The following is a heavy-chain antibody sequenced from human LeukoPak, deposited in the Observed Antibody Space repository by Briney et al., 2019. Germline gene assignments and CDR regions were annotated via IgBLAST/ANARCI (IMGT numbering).Heavy chain of an antibody. CDR3: AKGPYRWTRSATFDY. Sequence: GGSLRLSCAASGFTFSSYDMNWVRQAPGKGLEWVSYISSDGDSTYYADSVKGRFTISRDNAKNTLYLQMSSLRAEDTAVYYCAKGPYRWTRSATFDYWGQGTLLTVSS. CDR1: GFTFSSYD. CDR2: ISSDGDST. D-gene: IGHD3-16*02. J-gene: IGHJ4*02. V-gene: IGHV3-64*04.